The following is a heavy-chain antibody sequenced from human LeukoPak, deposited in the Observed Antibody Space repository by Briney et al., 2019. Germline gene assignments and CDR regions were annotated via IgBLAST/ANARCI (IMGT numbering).Heavy chain of an antibody. Sequence: PGGSLRLSCAASGFTFSSYWMSWVRQAPGKGLEWVANIKQDGSEKYYVDSVKGRFTISRDNAKNSLYLQMNSLRAEDTAVYYCAKDTPFLEWSIWGYSGMDVWGQGTTVTVSS. V-gene: IGHV3-7*03. CDR3: AKDTPFLEWSIWGYSGMDV. D-gene: IGHD3-3*01. CDR2: IKQDGSEK. CDR1: GFTFSSYW. J-gene: IGHJ6*02.